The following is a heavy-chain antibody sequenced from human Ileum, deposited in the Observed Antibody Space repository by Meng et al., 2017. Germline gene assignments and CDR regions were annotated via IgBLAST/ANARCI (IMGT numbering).Heavy chain of an antibody. CDR3: ARGWYSSGFHS. D-gene: IGHD6-19*01. V-gene: IGHV6-1*01. CDR1: GGRISCDSGA. Sequence: QVQLQQSGPGLVKPSQTLSLTCAISGGRISCDSGAWNWIRQSPSRGLEWLGRTFYRSKWNDDFAESAKSRITITTDTSKNQFSLQLNSVTPEDTAVYYCARGWYSSGFHSWGQGTLVTVSS. CDR2: TFYRSKWND. J-gene: IGHJ4*02.